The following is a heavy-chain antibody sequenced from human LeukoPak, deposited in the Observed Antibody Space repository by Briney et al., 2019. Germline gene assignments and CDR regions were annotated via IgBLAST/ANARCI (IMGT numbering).Heavy chain of an antibody. J-gene: IGHJ4*02. D-gene: IGHD6-13*01. V-gene: IGHV4-61*02. CDR2: IYTSGST. CDR1: GGSISSGSYY. CDR3: AGGIAAAGTGFDY. Sequence: PSETLSLTCTVSGGSISSGSYYWNWIRQPAGKGLEWIGRIYTSGSTNYNPSLKSRVTISVDTSKNQFSLKLSSVTAADTAVYYCAGGIAAAGTGFDYWGQGTLVTVSS.